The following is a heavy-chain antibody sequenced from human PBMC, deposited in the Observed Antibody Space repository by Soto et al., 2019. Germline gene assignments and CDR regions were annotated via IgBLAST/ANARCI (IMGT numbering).Heavy chain of an antibody. J-gene: IGHJ5*02. D-gene: IGHD2-15*01. CDR2: INPNSGGT. V-gene: IGHV1-2*04. CDR3: ARGVVVDAQQHDPGWFDP. CDR1: GYTFTGYY. Sequence: QVQLVQSGAEVKKPGASVKVSCKASGYTFTGYYMHWVRQAPGQGLEWMGWINPNSGGTNYAQKFQGWVTMTRDTSISTAYVGLSRPGSDDTAVYYWARGVVVDAQQHDPGWFDPWGQGTLVTVSS.